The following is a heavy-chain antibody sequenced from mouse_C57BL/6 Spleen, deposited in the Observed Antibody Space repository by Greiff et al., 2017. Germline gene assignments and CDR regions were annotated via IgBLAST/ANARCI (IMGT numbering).Heavy chain of an antibody. CDR3: ARAGDGYYGGNYFDY. J-gene: IGHJ2*01. CDR1: GYTFTSYW. CDR2: INPSNGGT. Sequence: QVQLQQPGTELVKPGASVKLSCKASGYTFTSYWMHWVKQRPGQGLEWIGNINPSNGGTNYNEKFKSKATLTVDKSSSTAYRQLSSLTSEDSAVYYGARAGDGYYGGNYFDYWGQGTTLTVSS. D-gene: IGHD2-3*01. V-gene: IGHV1-53*01.